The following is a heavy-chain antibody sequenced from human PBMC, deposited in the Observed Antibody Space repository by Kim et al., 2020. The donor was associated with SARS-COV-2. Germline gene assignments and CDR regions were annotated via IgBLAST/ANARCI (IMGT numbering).Heavy chain of an antibody. D-gene: IGHD6-19*01. J-gene: IGHJ4*02. V-gene: IGHV3-23*01. Sequence: GGSLRLSCAASGFTFSSYAMSWVRQAPGKGLEWVSAISGSGGSTYYADSVKGRFTISRDNSKNTLYLQMNSLRAEDTAVYYCAKGSGWGSGWRGFFDYWGQGTLVTVSS. CDR1: GFTFSSYA. CDR3: AKGSGWGSGWRGFFDY. CDR2: ISGSGGST.